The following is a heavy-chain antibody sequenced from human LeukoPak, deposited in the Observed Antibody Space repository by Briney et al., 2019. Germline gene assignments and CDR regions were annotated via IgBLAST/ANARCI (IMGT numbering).Heavy chain of an antibody. Sequence: ASVKVSCKASGYTFTSYDINWVRQATGQGLEWMGWMNPNSGNTGYAQKFQGRVTMTRNTSISTAYMELSSLRSEDTAVYYCARGSRFPSTVTSSPGDYWGQGTLVTVSS. D-gene: IGHD4-17*01. CDR3: ARGSRFPSTVTSSPGDY. CDR1: GYTFTSYD. J-gene: IGHJ4*02. V-gene: IGHV1-8*01. CDR2: MNPNSGNT.